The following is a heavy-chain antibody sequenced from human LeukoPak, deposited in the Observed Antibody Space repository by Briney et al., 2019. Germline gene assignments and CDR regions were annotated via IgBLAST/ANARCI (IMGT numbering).Heavy chain of an antibody. J-gene: IGHJ4*02. CDR1: GGSISSGGYY. D-gene: IGHD6-6*01. CDR3: ARGVLRVFDY. CDR2: IYYSGST. Sequence: SETLSLTCTVSGGSISSGGYYWSWIRQHPGKGLEWIGYIYYSGSTYYNPSLKSRVTISVDTSKNQFSLKLSSVTAADTAVYYCARGVLRVFDYWGQGTLVTVSS. V-gene: IGHV4-31*03.